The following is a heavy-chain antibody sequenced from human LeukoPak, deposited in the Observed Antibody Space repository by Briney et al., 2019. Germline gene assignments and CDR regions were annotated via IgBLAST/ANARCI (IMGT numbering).Heavy chain of an antibody. Sequence: PGGSLSLSCAASGFTFDSYAMTWVRQAPGKGLEWVSSISGGGGITNYADSVKGRFTISRDNSKYTLFLQMNSLRAEDTAVYCCAKYGVDCSSTSCYPLYYMDVWGKGTTVTVSS. V-gene: IGHV3-23*01. CDR1: GFTFDSYA. CDR2: ISGGGGIT. CDR3: AKYGVDCSSTSCYPLYYMDV. J-gene: IGHJ6*03. D-gene: IGHD2-2*01.